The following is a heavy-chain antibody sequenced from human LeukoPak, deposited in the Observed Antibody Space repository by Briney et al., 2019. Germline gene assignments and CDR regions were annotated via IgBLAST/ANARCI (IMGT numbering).Heavy chain of an antibody. Sequence: SETLSFTGTVSGGSISSYYWSWLRQPPGRGLVWSGYIYYSESTYHNTSLKSRVTISVDTSKNQVSLKLSSVTAADTTVYYCASGYYDSSGYYGDAFDIWGQGTMVTVSS. V-gene: IGHV4-59*01. CDR3: ASGYYDSSGYYGDAFDI. CDR1: GGSISSYY. CDR2: IYYSEST. D-gene: IGHD3-22*01. J-gene: IGHJ3*02.